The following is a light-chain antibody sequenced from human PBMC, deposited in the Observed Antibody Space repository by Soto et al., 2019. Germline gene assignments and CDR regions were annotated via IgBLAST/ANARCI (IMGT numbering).Light chain of an antibody. CDR1: QSVLYNFNNKKY. J-gene: IGKJ5*01. CDR2: WAS. Sequence: DIVMTQSPDSLAVSLGERATINCKSSQSVLYNFNNKKYLSWYQQKPGQPPKLLIYWASTRESGVPDRFSGSGSGTDFTLTIGSLQAEDVAVYYCQQWYRIPLTFGQGTRLEIK. V-gene: IGKV4-1*01. CDR3: QQWYRIPLT.